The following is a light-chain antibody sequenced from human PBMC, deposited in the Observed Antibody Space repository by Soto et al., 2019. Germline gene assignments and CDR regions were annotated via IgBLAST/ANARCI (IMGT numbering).Light chain of an antibody. CDR2: DAS. V-gene: IGKV3-11*01. CDR3: QQRRGLT. J-gene: IGKJ4*01. CDR1: QSVSSY. Sequence: IVLTQSPATLSLSPGERATLSCRASQSVSSYLAWYQQKPGQAPRLLIYDASNRATGIPARFSGSGSGTDFTLTISSLEPEDFAVYYCQQRRGLTFGGGTKVEIK.